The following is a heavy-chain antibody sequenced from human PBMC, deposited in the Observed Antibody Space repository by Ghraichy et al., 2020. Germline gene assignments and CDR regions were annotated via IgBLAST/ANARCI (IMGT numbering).Heavy chain of an antibody. D-gene: IGHD3-22*01. CDR2: INPNSGGT. Sequence: ASVKVSCKASGYTFTGYYMHWVRQAPGQGLEWMGWINPNSGGTNYAQKFQGRVTMTRDTSISTAYMELSRLRSDDTAVYYCARDKPYDSSGYYPAEYFQHWGQGTLVTVSS. CDR3: ARDKPYDSSGYYPAEYFQH. V-gene: IGHV1-2*02. J-gene: IGHJ1*01. CDR1: GYTFTGYY.